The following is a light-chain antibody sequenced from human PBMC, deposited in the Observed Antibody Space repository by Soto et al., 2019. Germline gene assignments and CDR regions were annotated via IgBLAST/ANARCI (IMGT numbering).Light chain of an antibody. Sequence: DIQMAQSPSTLSASVGDRVTITCRASQGIRHYLAWYQQKPGKVPKLLIYAASTLQSGVPSRFSGSGSGTDFTLTISSLQPEDVATYYCQKYNSARWTFGQGTKVDNK. J-gene: IGKJ1*01. CDR2: AAS. CDR1: QGIRHY. V-gene: IGKV1-27*01. CDR3: QKYNSARWT.